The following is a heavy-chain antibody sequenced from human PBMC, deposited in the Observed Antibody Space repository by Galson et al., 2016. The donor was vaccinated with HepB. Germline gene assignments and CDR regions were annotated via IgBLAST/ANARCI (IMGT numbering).Heavy chain of an antibody. CDR2: VSFDGGNK. V-gene: IGHV3-30*04. Sequence: SLRLSCAASGFTFSNYAIHWVRQAPGKGLEWVAVVSFDGGNKYYADSVKGRFTISRDNSKNTLYMQMNSLRAEDTAVYYCARDLLPPRQKYRHGYVVWYYGMDVWGQGTTVIVSS. CDR1: GFTFSNYA. J-gene: IGHJ6*02. D-gene: IGHD5-18*01. CDR3: ARDLLPPRQKYRHGYVVWYYGMDV.